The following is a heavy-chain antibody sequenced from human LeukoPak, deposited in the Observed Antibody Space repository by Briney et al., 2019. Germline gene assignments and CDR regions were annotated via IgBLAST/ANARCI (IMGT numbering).Heavy chain of an antibody. CDR1: GFTLTSFW. D-gene: IGHD3-3*01. Sequence: GGSLRLSCAASGFTLTSFWMYWVRQAPGKGLGWVSRINSDGSKTHYAEAVKGRFTISRDNAKNTLYLQMTSLRAEDTAVYYCVREIDDERAYWGQGTLVTVSS. J-gene: IGHJ4*02. V-gene: IGHV3-74*01. CDR2: INSDGSKT. CDR3: VREIDDERAY.